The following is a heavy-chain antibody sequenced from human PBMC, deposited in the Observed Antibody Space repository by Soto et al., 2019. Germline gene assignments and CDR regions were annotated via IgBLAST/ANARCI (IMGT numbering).Heavy chain of an antibody. J-gene: IGHJ6*02. CDR1: GYSFTSYW. V-gene: IGHV5-10-1*01. CDR2: IDPSDSYT. CDR3: ARTYYYDSSGYYYRGYYYYGMDV. Sequence: GASLKISCKGSGYSFTSYWISWVRQMPGKGLEWMGRIDPSDSYTNYSPSFQGHVTISADKSISTAYLQWSSLKASDTAMYYCARTYYYDSSGYYYRGYYYYGMDVWGQGTTVTVSS. D-gene: IGHD3-22*01.